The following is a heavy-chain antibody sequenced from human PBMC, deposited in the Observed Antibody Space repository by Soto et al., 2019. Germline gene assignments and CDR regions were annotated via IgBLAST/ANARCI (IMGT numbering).Heavy chain of an antibody. CDR2: ISPGGDRI. J-gene: IGHJ4*02. CDR1: GFMFDSYA. Sequence: EVQLVESGGGLVQPGGSLRLSCVASGFMFDSYAMNWVRQAPGKGLEWVSYISPGGDRIYYAESLKGRITISRDNARNSRSLQMNILSDEDTAVYYCTKSADSAGWGVDFWGQGTLVTVS. V-gene: IGHV3-48*02. CDR3: TKSADSAGWGVDF. D-gene: IGHD6-19*01.